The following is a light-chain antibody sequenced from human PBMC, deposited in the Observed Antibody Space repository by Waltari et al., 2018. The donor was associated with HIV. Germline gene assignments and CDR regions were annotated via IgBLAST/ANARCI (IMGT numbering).Light chain of an antibody. V-gene: IGLV3-25*03. J-gene: IGLJ3*02. Sequence: SYELTQPPSVSVSPGQTARITCPGDALPNKFAYWYQQKPGQAPVLMIYKDSERPSGIPERFSGSSSGTTVTLTISGVQAEDEADYYCQSADNNALGVFGGGTKLTVL. CDR1: ALPNKF. CDR2: KDS. CDR3: QSADNNALGV.